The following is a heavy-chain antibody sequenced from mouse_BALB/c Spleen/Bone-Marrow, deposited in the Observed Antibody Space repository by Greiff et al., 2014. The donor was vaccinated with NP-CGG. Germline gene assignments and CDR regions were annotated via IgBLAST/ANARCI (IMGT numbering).Heavy chain of an antibody. D-gene: IGHD1-1*01. CDR1: GFNIKDTY. Sequence: EVQLQQSGAELVKPGASVKLSCTASGFNIKDTYMHWVKQRPEQGLEWIGRIDPANGNTKYDPKFQGKATITADTSSNTAYLQLSSLTSEDTAVDYCARYYYGSSYFDYWGQGTTLTVAS. CDR2: IDPANGNT. J-gene: IGHJ2*01. CDR3: ARYYYGSSYFDY. V-gene: IGHV14-3*02.